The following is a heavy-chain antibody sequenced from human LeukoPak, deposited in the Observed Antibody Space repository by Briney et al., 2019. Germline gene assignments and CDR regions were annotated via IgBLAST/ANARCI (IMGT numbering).Heavy chain of an antibody. D-gene: IGHD6-19*01. CDR3: ARAYSKVAVARYRYDDY. J-gene: IGHJ4*02. Sequence: SETLSLTCAVYGGSFSGYYWSWIRQPPGKGLEWIGEINHSGSTNYNPSLKSRVTISVDTSKNQFSLKLSSVTAADTAVYYCARAYSKVAVARYRYDDYWGQGTLVTVSS. CDR1: GGSFSGYY. CDR2: INHSGST. V-gene: IGHV4-34*01.